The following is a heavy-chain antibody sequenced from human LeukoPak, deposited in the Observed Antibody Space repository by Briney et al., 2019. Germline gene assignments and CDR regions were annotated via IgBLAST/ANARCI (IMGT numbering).Heavy chain of an antibody. CDR3: ARHQYYDFWSGYPYYFDY. V-gene: IGHV4-39*01. D-gene: IGHD3-3*01. Sequence: PSETLSLTCTVSGGSISSSSYYWGWIRQPPGKGLEWIGRIYYSGSTYYNPSLKSRVTISVDTSKNQFSLKLSSVTAADTAVYYCARHQYYDFWSGYPYYFDYWGQGTLVTVSS. CDR1: GGSISSSSYY. CDR2: IYYSGST. J-gene: IGHJ4*02.